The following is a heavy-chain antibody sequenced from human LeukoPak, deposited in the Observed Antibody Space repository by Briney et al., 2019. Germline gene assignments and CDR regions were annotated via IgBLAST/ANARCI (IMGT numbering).Heavy chain of an antibody. CDR1: GFTVSDDY. J-gene: IGHJ3*02. CDR2: ISYDGSNK. D-gene: IGHD3-16*01. Sequence: PGGSLRLSCAASGFTVSDDYLAWVRQAPGKGLEWVSVISYDGSNKYYADSVKGRFTISRDNSKNTFYVQMNSLRAEDTAVYFCAKSKDGGTSDTFDIWGQGTMVTVSS. CDR3: AKSKDGGTSDTFDI. V-gene: IGHV3-30*18.